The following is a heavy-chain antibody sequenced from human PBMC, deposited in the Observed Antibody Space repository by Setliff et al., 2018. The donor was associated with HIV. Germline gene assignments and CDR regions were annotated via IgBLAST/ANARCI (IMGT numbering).Heavy chain of an antibody. CDR3: ARMYSGYDWSPAGARTRYFDY. CDR1: GGSFSGYY. V-gene: IGHV4-34*01. D-gene: IGHD5-12*01. CDR2: INHSGST. Sequence: SETLSLTCAVYGGSFSGYYWSWIRQPPGKGLEWIGEINHSGSTNYNPSLKSRVTISVDTSKNQFSLKLRSVTAADTAVYYCARMYSGYDWSPAGARTRYFDYWGQGTLVTVSS. J-gene: IGHJ4*02.